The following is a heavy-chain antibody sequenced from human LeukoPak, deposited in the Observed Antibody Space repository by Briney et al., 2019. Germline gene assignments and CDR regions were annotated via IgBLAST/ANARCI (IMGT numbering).Heavy chain of an antibody. CDR1: GFTFSSYT. CDR3: AKSANTAMTYYFDY. Sequence: GGSLRLSCAASGFTFSSYTMSWVRQAPGKGLEWVSTITTSDGNTYYADSVKGRFTISRDNSKNTLYLQMNSLRAEDTAVYYCAKSANTAMTYYFDYWGQGTLVTVSS. D-gene: IGHD5-18*01. V-gene: IGHV3-23*01. J-gene: IGHJ4*02. CDR2: ITTSDGNT.